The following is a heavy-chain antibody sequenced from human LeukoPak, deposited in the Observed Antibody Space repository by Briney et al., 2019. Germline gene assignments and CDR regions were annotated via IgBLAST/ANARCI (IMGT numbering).Heavy chain of an antibody. V-gene: IGHV4-39*01. CDR3: ARHDGFCSSTSCYVPWFDP. Sequence: PSETLSLTYTVSGVSISSSSYYWGWLRQPPGKGLEWIVSIYYSEINYYNPSFKTRVTISVDTSKNQFSLKLYSVTAADTAVYYCARHDGFCSSTSCYVPWFDPCGEGTLVTVSS. D-gene: IGHD2-2*01. J-gene: IGHJ5*02. CDR1: GVSISSSSYY. CDR2: IYYSEIN.